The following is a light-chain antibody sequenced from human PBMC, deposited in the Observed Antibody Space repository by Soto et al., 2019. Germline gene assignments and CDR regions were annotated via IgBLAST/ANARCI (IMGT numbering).Light chain of an antibody. J-gene: IGLJ2*01. V-gene: IGLV2-14*01. CDR1: SRDVGGYNY. CDR3: SSYTSSSTAI. Sequence: QSVLTQPASVSGSPGQSITISCTGTSRDVGGYNYVSWYQQHPGKAPKLMIYEVSNRPSGVSNRFSGSKSGNTASLTISGLQAEDEADYYCSSYTSSSTAIFGGGTKLTVL. CDR2: EVS.